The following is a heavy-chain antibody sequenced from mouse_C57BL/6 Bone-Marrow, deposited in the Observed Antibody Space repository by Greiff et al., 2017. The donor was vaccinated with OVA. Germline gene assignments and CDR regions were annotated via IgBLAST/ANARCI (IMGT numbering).Heavy chain of an antibody. CDR2: IHPNSGST. CDR3: ASEMALWYFDV. J-gene: IGHJ1*03. Sequence: VQLQQPGAELVKPGASVKLSCKASGYTFTSYWMHWVKQRPGQGLEWIGMIHPNSGSTNYNEKFKSKATLTVDKSSSTAYMQLSSLTSEDSAVYYCASEMALWYFDVWGTGTTVTVSS. D-gene: IGHD2-3*01. V-gene: IGHV1-64*01. CDR1: GYTFTSYW.